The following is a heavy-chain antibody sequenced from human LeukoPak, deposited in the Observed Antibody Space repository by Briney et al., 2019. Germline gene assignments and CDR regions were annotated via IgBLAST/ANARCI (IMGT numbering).Heavy chain of an antibody. J-gene: IGHJ4*02. D-gene: IGHD3-10*01. CDR2: INPAGSET. CDR1: GFSFSAYW. Sequence: GGSLRLSCAASGFSFSAYWMTWVRQAPGTGLEWVANINPAGSETYYVDPVKGRFSISRDNVKNLVYLQMNSLRAEDTAVYHCARFGYVAAVDVWGQGTPVTVSS. V-gene: IGHV3-7*01. CDR3: ARFGYVAAVDV.